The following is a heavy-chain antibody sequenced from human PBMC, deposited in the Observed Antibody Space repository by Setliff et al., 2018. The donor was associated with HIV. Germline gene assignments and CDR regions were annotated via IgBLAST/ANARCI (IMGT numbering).Heavy chain of an antibody. CDR1: GYTFVNYY. CDR2: MNCMNGDT. D-gene: IGHD3-10*01. CDR3: ARETQTNSGSYLA. V-gene: IGHV1-46*01. J-gene: IGHJ4*02. Sequence: ASVKVSCKTSGYTFVNYYVNWVRQAPGQGLEWIGIMNCMNGDTSYAQSLKGRVTVTRDTSTSTVYMDLSSLRPEDTGVYYCARETQTNSGSYLAWGQGTLVTVSS.